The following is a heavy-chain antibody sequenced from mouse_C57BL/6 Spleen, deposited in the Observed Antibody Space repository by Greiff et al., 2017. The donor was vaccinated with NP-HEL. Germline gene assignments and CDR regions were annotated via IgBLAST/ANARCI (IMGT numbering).Heavy chain of an antibody. J-gene: IGHJ4*01. D-gene: IGHD1-1*01. CDR2: IYPYNDGT. Sequence: VQLKQSGPELVKPGASVKMSRKASGYTFTSYVMHWVKQKPGQGLEWIGYIYPYNDGTKYNEKFKGKATLTSDKSSSTAYMELSSLTSEDSAVYYGARWHYYGSGPYAMDYWGQGTSVTVSS. V-gene: IGHV1-14*01. CDR1: GYTFTSYV. CDR3: ARWHYYGSGPYAMDY.